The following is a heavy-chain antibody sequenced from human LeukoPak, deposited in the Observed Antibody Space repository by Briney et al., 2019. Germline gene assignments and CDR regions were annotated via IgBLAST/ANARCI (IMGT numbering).Heavy chain of an antibody. CDR2: IGANGGDT. V-gene: IGHV3-23*01. J-gene: IGHJ4*02. CDR3: GRDWKLDY. Sequence: GGSLRLSCAASGFTFNNYAMSWVRQAPGKGLEWVSAIGANGGDTKYADSVKGRFTISRDNSKNTLYLQMNSLRVKDTAIYYCGRDWKLDYWGQGTLVTVSS. CDR1: GFTFNNYA. D-gene: IGHD1-1*01.